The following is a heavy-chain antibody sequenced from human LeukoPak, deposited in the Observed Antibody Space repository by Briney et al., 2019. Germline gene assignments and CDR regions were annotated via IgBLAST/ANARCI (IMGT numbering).Heavy chain of an antibody. V-gene: IGHV1-18*01. CDR3: ARVFRGVIIVSGYYFDY. Sequence: ASVKVSCKASGYTFTSYGISWVRQAPGQGLEWMGWISAYNGNTNYAQKLQGRVTMTTDTSTSTAYMELRSLRSDDTAVYYCARVFRGVIIVSGYYFDYWGQGTLVTVSS. CDR2: ISAYNGNT. CDR1: GYTFTSYG. D-gene: IGHD3-10*01. J-gene: IGHJ4*02.